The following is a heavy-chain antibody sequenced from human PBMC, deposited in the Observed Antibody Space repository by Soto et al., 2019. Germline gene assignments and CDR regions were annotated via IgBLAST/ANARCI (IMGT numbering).Heavy chain of an antibody. CDR2: ISGSDGST. D-gene: IGHD6-13*01. CDR3: AKSPWYSSSWPFDY. Sequence: EVQLLESGGGLVQPGGSLRLSCAASGFPLRNYVMSWVRQAPGKGLEWVSAISGSDGSTYYADSVKGRLTISRDKSKNTLYLQMNSLRAEDTAVYYCAKSPWYSSSWPFDYWGQGTLVTVSS. J-gene: IGHJ4*02. V-gene: IGHV3-23*01. CDR1: GFPLRNYV.